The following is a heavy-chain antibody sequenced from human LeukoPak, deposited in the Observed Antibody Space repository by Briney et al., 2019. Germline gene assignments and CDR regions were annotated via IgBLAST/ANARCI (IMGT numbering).Heavy chain of an antibody. V-gene: IGHV3-9*03. Sequence: SLRLSCAASGFTFDDYAMHWVRQAPGKGLEWLSGISWNSGSIGYADSVKGRFTISRDNAKNSLYLQMNSLRAEDMALYYCAKDKGYSGYATFFDYWGQGTLVTVSS. J-gene: IGHJ4*02. CDR1: GFTFDDYA. D-gene: IGHD5-12*01. CDR3: AKDKGYSGYATFFDY. CDR2: ISWNSGSI.